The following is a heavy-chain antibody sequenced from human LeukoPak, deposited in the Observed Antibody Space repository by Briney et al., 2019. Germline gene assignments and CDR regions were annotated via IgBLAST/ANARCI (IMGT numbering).Heavy chain of an antibody. CDR1: GFTFSSYA. CDR2: ISYDGINK. CDR3: ARDTGDGKYDTSGYYASY. D-gene: IGHD3-22*01. J-gene: IGHJ2*01. Sequence: GGSLRLSCAASGFTFSSYAMHWVRLAPGKGLEWVALISYDGINKYYADSVKGRFTISRDNSKNTLYLQMNSLRTDDTAVFYCARDTGDGKYDTSGYYASYWGRGTLVTVSS. V-gene: IGHV3-30*03.